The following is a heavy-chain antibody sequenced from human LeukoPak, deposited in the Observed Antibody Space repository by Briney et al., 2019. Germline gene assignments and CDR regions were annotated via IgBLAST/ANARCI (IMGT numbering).Heavy chain of an antibody. D-gene: IGHD4-17*01. CDR2: IGTAGDT. J-gene: IGHJ6*02. CDR1: GFTFSSYD. Sequence: GGSLRLSCAASGFTFSSYDMHWVRQATGKGLEWVSAIGTAGDTYHPGSVKGRFTISRENAKNSLYLQMNSLRAGDTAVYYCARGDYGDSDYYYGMDVWGQGTTVTVSS. V-gene: IGHV3-13*01. CDR3: ARGDYGDSDYYYGMDV.